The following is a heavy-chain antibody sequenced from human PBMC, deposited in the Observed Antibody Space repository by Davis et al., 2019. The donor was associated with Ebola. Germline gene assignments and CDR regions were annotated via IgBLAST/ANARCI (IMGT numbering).Heavy chain of an antibody. CDR3: ARQTYSGSGSGFDP. J-gene: IGHJ5*02. Sequence: SETLSLTCSVSGGSINSGTYYWGWVRQPPGKGLEWVGTVYYSGTTYYNPSLKSRLAISVDTSRNQSSLRLRSVTATDTAVYYCARQTYSGSGSGFDPWGPGTLVTVSS. CDR1: GGSINSGTYY. CDR2: VYYSGTT. D-gene: IGHD3-10*01. V-gene: IGHV4-39*01.